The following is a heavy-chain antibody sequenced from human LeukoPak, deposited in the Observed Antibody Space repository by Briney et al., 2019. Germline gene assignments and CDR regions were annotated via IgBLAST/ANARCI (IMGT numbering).Heavy chain of an antibody. CDR1: GYTFTNYD. J-gene: IGHJ4*02. D-gene: IGHD7-27*01. V-gene: IGHV1-8*01. CDR2: MNPNSGNT. CDR3: LTGVDY. Sequence: ASVKVSCKASGYTFTNYDINWVRQATGQGLEWMGWMNPNSGNTNYAQKFQGRVTMTRNTSISTAYMELSSLTSEDTAVYYCLTGVDYWGQGTLVTVSS.